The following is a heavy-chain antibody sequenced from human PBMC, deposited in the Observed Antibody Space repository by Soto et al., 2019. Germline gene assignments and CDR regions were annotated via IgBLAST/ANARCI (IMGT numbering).Heavy chain of an antibody. J-gene: IGHJ5*02. CDR3: ESHESHYYDSSGYRSWFDP. CDR1: GYSFTSYC. Sequence: GETLKISCRGSGYSFTSYCIVWVRHMPGKGLEWMGLIYPGEYEKRYSPSFQGQVTSSVDKSISTAYLEWSNLKASETDMYYCESHESHYYDSSGYRSWFDPWGQGTLVIVS. CDR2: IYPGEYEK. V-gene: IGHV5-51*01. D-gene: IGHD3-22*01.